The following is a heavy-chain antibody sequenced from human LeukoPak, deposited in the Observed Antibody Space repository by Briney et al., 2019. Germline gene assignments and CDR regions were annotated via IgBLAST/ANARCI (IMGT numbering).Heavy chain of an antibody. J-gene: IGHJ6*03. CDR3: ARESCITGSLCYMDV. CDR2: TNPYGGGT. V-gene: IGHV1-2*02. Sequence: ASVKVSCKASGYTFTNYYIHWVRQAPGQGLEWMGGTNPYGGGTNFVQKFQGRVTLTRDTSISTAYMEVSSPRSDDTAGYYCARESCITGSLCYMDVWGRGTTVTVSS. CDR1: GYTFTNYY. D-gene: IGHD1-20*01.